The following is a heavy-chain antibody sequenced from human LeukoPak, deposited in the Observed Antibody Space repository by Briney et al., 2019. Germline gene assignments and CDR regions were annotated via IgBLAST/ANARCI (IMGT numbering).Heavy chain of an antibody. Sequence: ASVKVSCKASGYTFTGYYMHWVRQAPGQGLEWMGWINPNSGGTNYAQKFQGRVTMTRDTSISTAYMELSRLRPDDTAVYYCAREVGSGNAFDIWGQGTMVTVSS. J-gene: IGHJ3*02. D-gene: IGHD3-10*01. CDR2: INPNSGGT. V-gene: IGHV1-2*02. CDR3: AREVGSGNAFDI. CDR1: GYTFTGYY.